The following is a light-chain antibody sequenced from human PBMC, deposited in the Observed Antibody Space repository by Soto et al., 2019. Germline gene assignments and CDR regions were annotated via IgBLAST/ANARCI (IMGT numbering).Light chain of an antibody. Sequence: EIVLTQSPGALSLSPGERATLSCRASQSVSSNYLAWFQQTPGQAPRLLIYEASSRATGIPDRFSGSGSGTDFTLTSSRLDPEDFAVYYCQQYGSSPFTFGPGTKVDIK. V-gene: IGKV3-20*01. CDR2: EAS. CDR3: QQYGSSPFT. CDR1: QSVSSNY. J-gene: IGKJ3*01.